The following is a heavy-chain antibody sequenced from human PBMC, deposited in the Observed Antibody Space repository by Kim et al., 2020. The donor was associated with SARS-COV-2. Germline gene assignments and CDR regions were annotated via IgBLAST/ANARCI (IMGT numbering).Heavy chain of an antibody. J-gene: IGHJ4*02. D-gene: IGHD3-10*01. CDR3: AILLWFGEPQENFDY. Sequence: ASVKVSCKASGYTFTSYYMHWVRQAPGQGLEWMGIINPSGGSTSYAQKFQGRVTMTRDTSTSTVYMELSSLRSEDTAVYYCAILLWFGEPQENFDYWGQGTLVTVSS. CDR1: GYTFTSYY. V-gene: IGHV1-46*01. CDR2: INPSGGST.